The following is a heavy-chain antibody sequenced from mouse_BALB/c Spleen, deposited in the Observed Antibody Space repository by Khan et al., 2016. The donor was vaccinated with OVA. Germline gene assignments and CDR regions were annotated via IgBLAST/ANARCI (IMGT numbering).Heavy chain of an antibody. CDR3: ARHNYGPVAY. Sequence: EVELVESGGDLVKPGGSLKLSCSASGFTFSTYAMSWVRQTPEKRLEWVATISSGGDNLFYPDSVKGRFTISRDNANNTLYLQMSSLRSEDTAMYYCARHNYGPVAYWGQGTLVTVSA. J-gene: IGHJ3*01. D-gene: IGHD1-1*01. V-gene: IGHV5-9-3*01. CDR1: GFTFSTYA. CDR2: ISSGGDNL.